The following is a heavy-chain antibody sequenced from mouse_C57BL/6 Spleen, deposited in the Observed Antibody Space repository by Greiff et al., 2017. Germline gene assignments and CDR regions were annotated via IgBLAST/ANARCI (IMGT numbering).Heavy chain of an antibody. V-gene: IGHV1-55*01. CDR3: ARSELGNWYFDV. Sequence: QVQLQQSGAELVKPGASVKMSCKASGYTFTSYWITWVKQRPGQGLEWIGDIYPGSGSTNYNEKFKSKATLTVDTSSSTAYMQLSSLTSEDSAVYYCARSELGNWYFDVWGTGTTVTVSS. D-gene: IGHD4-1*01. J-gene: IGHJ1*03. CDR1: GYTFTSYW. CDR2: IYPGSGST.